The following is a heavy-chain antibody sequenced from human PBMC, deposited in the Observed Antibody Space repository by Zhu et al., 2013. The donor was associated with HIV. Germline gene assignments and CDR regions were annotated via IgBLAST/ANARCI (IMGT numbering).Heavy chain of an antibody. J-gene: IGHJ5*02. D-gene: IGHD2-21*01. CDR1: GYTFASYD. Sequence: QVQLVQSGAEVKRPGASVKVSCKASGYTFASYDIAWVRQATGEGLEWMGWMNPKSGNTGFTQKFQGRVTMTGNTSISTAYMELTGLISEDTATYYCSRVRSLKGFPPGALDPWGPGEPRSPSPQ. V-gene: IGHV1-8*01. CDR3: SRVRSLKGFPPGALDP. CDR2: MNPKSGNT.